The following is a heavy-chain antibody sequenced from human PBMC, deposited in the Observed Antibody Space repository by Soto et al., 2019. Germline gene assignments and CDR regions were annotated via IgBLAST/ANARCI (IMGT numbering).Heavy chain of an antibody. CDR1: GASVGSGSFY. Sequence: PSETLSLTCTVSGASVGSGSFYWSWIQQPPGKGLEWIGYVFFSGSTNYNPSLKSRVTISIDTSKNQFSLKLISVTAADTAVYYCARVSTYYFDSSGSYTSDYWGQGTLVTVSS. J-gene: IGHJ4*02. CDR3: ARVSTYYFDSSGSYTSDY. CDR2: VFFSGST. D-gene: IGHD3-22*01. V-gene: IGHV4-61*01.